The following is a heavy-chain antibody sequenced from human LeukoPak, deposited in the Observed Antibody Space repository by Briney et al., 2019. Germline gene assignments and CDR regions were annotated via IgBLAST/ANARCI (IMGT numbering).Heavy chain of an antibody. Sequence: TLSLTCTVSGGSISSTSYYWSWIRQPAGKGLEWIGHIYTTGSTNYNPSLKSRVTISLDTSKNHFSLKLSSVTAADTAVYYCARGAYFYGSGINWFDPWGQGTLITVSS. J-gene: IGHJ5*02. CDR3: ARGAYFYGSGINWFDP. V-gene: IGHV4-61*09. CDR2: IYTTGST. D-gene: IGHD3-10*01. CDR1: GGSISSTSYY.